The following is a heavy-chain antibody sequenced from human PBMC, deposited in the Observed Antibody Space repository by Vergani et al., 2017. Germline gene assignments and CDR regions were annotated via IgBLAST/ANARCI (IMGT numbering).Heavy chain of an antibody. CDR3: ARDGEGSDYYYMDV. Sequence: QVQLVESGGGVVQPGRSLRLSCEASGFAFNNYGIHWVRQAPGKGLEWVAVISDGGSNEHYVDSVKGRFTISRDNSKNTLYLQMNSLRAEDTAVYYCARDGEGSDYYYMDVWGTGTTVTVS. V-gene: IGHV3-30*03. D-gene: IGHD3-10*01. CDR1: GFAFNNYG. J-gene: IGHJ6*03. CDR2: ISDGGSNE.